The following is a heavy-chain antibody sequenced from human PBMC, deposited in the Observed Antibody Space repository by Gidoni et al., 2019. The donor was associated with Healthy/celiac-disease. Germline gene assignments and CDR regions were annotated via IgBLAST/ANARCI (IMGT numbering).Heavy chain of an antibody. CDR2: ISDDGSNK. CDR3: ARGGGYYGSGSFDY. Sequence: QVQLVESGGGVVQPGRSLRLSCAASGFTFSSYAMHWVRQSPGTGLEWVAVISDDGSNKYYADSVKGRFTISRDNSKNTLYLQMNSLGAEDTAVYYWARGGGYYGSGSFDYWGQGTLVTVSS. V-gene: IGHV3-30-3*01. CDR1: GFTFSSYA. D-gene: IGHD3-10*01. J-gene: IGHJ4*02.